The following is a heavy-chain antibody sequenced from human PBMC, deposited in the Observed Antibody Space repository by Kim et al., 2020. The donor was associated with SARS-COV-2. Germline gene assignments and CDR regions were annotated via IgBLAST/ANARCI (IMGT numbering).Heavy chain of an antibody. CDR3: ARDEGDCSVRNVVCYDHDP. CDR2: ISGSGSTT. Sequence: GGSLRLSCAASGITFSSHSMNWVRQAPGKGLEWVSYISGSGSTTYYAESVRGRLTISRDNAKNSVFLQMNSLRDEDTAIYYCARDEGDCSVRNVVCYDHDPWGQGTLVTVSS. D-gene: IGHD2-8*01. CDR1: GITFSSHS. J-gene: IGHJ5*02. V-gene: IGHV3-48*02.